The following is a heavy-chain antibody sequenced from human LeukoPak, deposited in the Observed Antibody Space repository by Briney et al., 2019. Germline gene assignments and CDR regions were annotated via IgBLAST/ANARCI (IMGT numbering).Heavy chain of an antibody. Sequence: ASVKVSCKASGYTFTSYDINWVRQATGQGLERMGWMNPNSGNTGYAQKFQGRVTMTRNTSISTAYMELSSLRSEDTAVYYCAREHLPTYYYGSGSYYKEDYWGQGTLVTVSS. CDR3: AREHLPTYYYGSGSYYKEDY. J-gene: IGHJ4*02. CDR2: MNPNSGNT. CDR1: GYTFTSYD. V-gene: IGHV1-8*01. D-gene: IGHD3-10*01.